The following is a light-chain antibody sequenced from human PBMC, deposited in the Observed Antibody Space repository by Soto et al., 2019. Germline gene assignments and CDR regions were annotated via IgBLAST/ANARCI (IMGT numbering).Light chain of an antibody. J-gene: IGLJ2*01. CDR1: SSDVGGYNY. V-gene: IGLV2-14*01. CDR2: DVR. Sequence: QSALTQPASVSGSPGQSITISCTGTSSDVGGYNYISWYQQHPGKAPKFIIYDVRNRPSGVSNRFSGSRSGNTASLTISGLQAEAEADYYCSSYTSSSTVIFGGGTKVTVL. CDR3: SSYTSSSTVI.